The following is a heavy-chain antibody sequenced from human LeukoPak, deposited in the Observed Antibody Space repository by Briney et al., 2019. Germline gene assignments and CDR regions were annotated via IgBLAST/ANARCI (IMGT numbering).Heavy chain of an antibody. CDR2: ISGSGGST. D-gene: IGHD5-24*01. Sequence: PGGSLRLSCAASGFTFSSYAMSWVRQAPGEGLEWVSAISGSGGSTYYADSVKGRFTISRDNSKNTLYLQMNSLRAEDTAVYYCAKAPTRYRDGYNKDYWGQGTLVTVSS. CDR1: GFTFSSYA. J-gene: IGHJ4*02. CDR3: AKAPTRYRDGYNKDY. V-gene: IGHV3-23*01.